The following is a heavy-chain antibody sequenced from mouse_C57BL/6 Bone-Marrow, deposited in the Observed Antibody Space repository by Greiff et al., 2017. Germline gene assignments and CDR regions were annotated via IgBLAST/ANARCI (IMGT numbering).Heavy chain of an antibody. D-gene: IGHD1-1*01. Sequence: EVKLQESGPGLVKPSQTVFLTCTVTGISITTGNYRWSWIRQFPGNKLEWIGYIYYSGTITYNPSLTSRTTITRDTPKNQFFLEMNSLTAEDTATYYCARERGITTVVAHWYFDVWGTGTTVTVSS. CDR3: ARERGITTVVAHWYFDV. CDR2: IYYSGTI. J-gene: IGHJ1*03. CDR1: GISITTGNYR. V-gene: IGHV3-5*01.